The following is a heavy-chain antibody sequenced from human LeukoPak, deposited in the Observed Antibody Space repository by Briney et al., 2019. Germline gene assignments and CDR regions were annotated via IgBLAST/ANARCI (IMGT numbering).Heavy chain of an antibody. CDR1: GYTFTSYY. CDR2: INPSGGST. V-gene: IGHV1-46*01. CDR3: ARDWAYCSSTSCYPGYYFDY. J-gene: IGHJ4*02. D-gene: IGHD2-2*01. Sequence: GASVKVSCKASGYTFTSYYMHWVRQAPGQGLEWMGIINPSGGSTSYAQKFQGRATMTRDTSTSTVYMELSSLRSEDTAVYYCARDWAYCSSTSCYPGYYFDYWGQGTLVTVSS.